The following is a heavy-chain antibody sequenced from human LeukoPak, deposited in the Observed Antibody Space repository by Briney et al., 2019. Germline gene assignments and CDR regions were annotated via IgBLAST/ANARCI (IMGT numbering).Heavy chain of an antibody. CDR2: IYYSGST. J-gene: IGHJ5*02. V-gene: IGHV4-30-4*08. D-gene: IGHD1-26*01. Sequence: PSVTLSLTCTVSGGSISSGDYYWSWIRQPPGKGREWIGYIYYSGSTYYNPSLKSRVTISVDTSKNQFSLKLSSVTAADTAVYYCARANTGWELEWSNWFDPWGQGTLVTVSS. CDR3: ARANTGWELEWSNWFDP. CDR1: GGSISSGDYY.